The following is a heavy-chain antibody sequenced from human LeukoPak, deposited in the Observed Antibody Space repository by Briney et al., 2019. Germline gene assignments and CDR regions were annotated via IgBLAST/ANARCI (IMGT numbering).Heavy chain of an antibody. J-gene: IGHJ6*02. D-gene: IGHD6-19*01. CDR1: GFTFSSYG. CDR3: AKVYSSGWWNGMDV. Sequence: PGGSLRLSCAASGFTFSSYGMHWVRQAPGKGLEWVAVISYDGSNKYFADSVKGRFTISRDNSENTLYLQMNCLRVEDTAVYYCAKVYSSGWWNGMDVWGQGTTVTVSS. V-gene: IGHV3-30*18. CDR2: ISYDGSNK.